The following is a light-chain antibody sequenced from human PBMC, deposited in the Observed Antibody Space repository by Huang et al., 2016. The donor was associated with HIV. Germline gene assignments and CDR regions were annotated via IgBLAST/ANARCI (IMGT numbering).Light chain of an antibody. V-gene: IGKV1-8*01. CDR3: QHSDGLSPLT. CDR1: QNVGTS. J-gene: IGKJ4*01. Sequence: IRMTQSPSSLSASTGDRVTITCRASQNVGTSLAWYQQRPGRAPVLVIYDASTLQRGVASRFSGSGSRTVFTLTIGCLQVEDAATYYCQHSDGLSPLTFGGGT. CDR2: DAS.